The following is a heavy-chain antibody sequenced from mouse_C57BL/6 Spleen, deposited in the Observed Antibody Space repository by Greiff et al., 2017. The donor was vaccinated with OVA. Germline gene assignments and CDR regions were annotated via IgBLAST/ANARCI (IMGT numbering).Heavy chain of an antibody. V-gene: IGHV1-50*01. Sequence: QVQLQQPGAELVQPFSSFPLSCPSSFYTFTSYWMQWVKQRPGQGLEWIGEIDPSDSYTNYNQKFKGKATLTVDTSSSTAYMQLSSLTSEDSAVYYCAKGEELGPFDYWGQGTTLTVSS. CDR1: FYTFTSYW. CDR2: IDPSDSYT. J-gene: IGHJ2*01. CDR3: AKGEELGPFDY. D-gene: IGHD4-1*01.